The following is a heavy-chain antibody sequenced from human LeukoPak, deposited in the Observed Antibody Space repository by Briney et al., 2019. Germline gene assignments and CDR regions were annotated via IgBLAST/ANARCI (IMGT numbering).Heavy chain of an antibody. J-gene: IGHJ4*02. CDR2: ISPNSGGT. D-gene: IGHD1-1*01. CDR3: ARYPQTGTTPPFDY. CDR1: GYTFIGYY. V-gene: IGHV1-2*02. Sequence: ASVKVSCKASGYTFIGYYMHWVRQAPGQGLEWMGWISPNSGGTNYAQNFQARVTMTRNTSISTAYMELSRLRSDDTAVYYCARYPQTGTTPPFDYWGQGTLVTVSS.